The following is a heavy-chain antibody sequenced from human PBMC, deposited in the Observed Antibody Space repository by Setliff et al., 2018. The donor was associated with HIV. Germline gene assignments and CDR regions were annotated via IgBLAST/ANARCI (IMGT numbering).Heavy chain of an antibody. V-gene: IGHV3-30-3*01. D-gene: IGHD2-21*01. Sequence: GGSLRLSCAASGFTFSSYDMHWVRQAPGKGLEWVAVISYDGSNKYYADSVKGRFTISRDNSKNTLYLQMNSPRAEDTAVYYCVRDIPWSGNSDTSPPEWGQGTLVTVSS. J-gene: IGHJ4*02. CDR2: ISYDGSNK. CDR3: VRDIPWSGNSDTSPPE. CDR1: GFTFSSYD.